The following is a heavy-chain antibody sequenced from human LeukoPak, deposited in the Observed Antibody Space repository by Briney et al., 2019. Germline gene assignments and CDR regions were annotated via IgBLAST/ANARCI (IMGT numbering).Heavy chain of an antibody. CDR1: GYTFTTYD. J-gene: IGHJ6*03. D-gene: IGHD3-16*01. V-gene: IGHV1-8*03. CDR3: ARAPGEHSYAKGFYYFYYYMDV. Sequence: ASVTVSCKPSGYTFTTYDINWVRQAPGQGLEWMGWVNPNSGDTGYAQKFEGRVNITRNTSISTAYMELSSLRSEDTAVYYCARAPGEHSYAKGFYYFYYYMDVWGKGTTVTVSS. CDR2: VNPNSGDT.